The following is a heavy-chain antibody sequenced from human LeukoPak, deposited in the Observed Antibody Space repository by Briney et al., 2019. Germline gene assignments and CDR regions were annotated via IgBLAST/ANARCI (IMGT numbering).Heavy chain of an antibody. CDR2: IIPILGIA. Sequence: ASVKVSCKASGRTFSSYAISWVRQAPGQGLEWMGRIIPILGIANYAQKFQGRVTITADKSTSTAYMELSSLRSEDTAVDYCARDREMATIPGGDYGGQGTLVTVSS. J-gene: IGHJ4*02. CDR1: GRTFSSYA. V-gene: IGHV1-69*04. CDR3: ARDREMATIPGGDY. D-gene: IGHD5-12*01.